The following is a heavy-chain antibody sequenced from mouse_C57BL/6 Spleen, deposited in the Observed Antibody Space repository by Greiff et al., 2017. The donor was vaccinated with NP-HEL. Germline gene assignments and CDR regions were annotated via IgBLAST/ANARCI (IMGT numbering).Heavy chain of an antibody. CDR1: GYTFTSYW. J-gene: IGHJ2*01. D-gene: IGHD1-1*01. V-gene: IGHV1-64*01. CDR2: IHPNSGST. Sequence: QVQLQQSGAELVKPGASVKLSCKASGYTFTSYWMHWVKQRPGQGLEWIGMIHPNSGSTNYNEKFKSKATLTVDKSSSTAYMQLSSLTSEDSAVYYCARSHYYGSSAYFDYWGQGTTLTVSS. CDR3: ARSHYYGSSAYFDY.